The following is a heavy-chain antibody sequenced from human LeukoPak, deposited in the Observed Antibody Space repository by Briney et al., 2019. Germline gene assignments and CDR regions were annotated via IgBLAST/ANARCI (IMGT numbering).Heavy chain of an antibody. V-gene: IGHV4-34*01. CDR3: ARRLFRYIGSYWAH. CDR2: INHSGST. CDR1: GVSFSGYC. J-gene: IGHJ4*02. D-gene: IGHD1-26*01. Sequence: SETVSLTCAVYGVSFSGYCWRWIGQPPGKGLEWIGEINHSGSTNYHPSLKSRITIPVDTSKNQFALKLSFVTAADAAVYYCARRLFRYIGSYWAHWGQGTLVTVSS.